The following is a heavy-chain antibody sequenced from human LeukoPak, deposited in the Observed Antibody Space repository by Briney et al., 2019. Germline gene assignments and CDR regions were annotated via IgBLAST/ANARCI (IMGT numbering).Heavy chain of an antibody. CDR1: GFTFSNYA. Sequence: PGGSLRLSCAVSGFTFSNYAMTWVRQASGKGLEWVSVISGSGDATYYADSVKGRFTISRDNSKNTLYLQMNSLRAEDTAVYYCAKVPRDGYNFLDYWGQGTLVTVSS. CDR2: ISGSGDAT. CDR3: AKVPRDGYNFLDY. J-gene: IGHJ4*02. D-gene: IGHD5-24*01. V-gene: IGHV3-23*01.